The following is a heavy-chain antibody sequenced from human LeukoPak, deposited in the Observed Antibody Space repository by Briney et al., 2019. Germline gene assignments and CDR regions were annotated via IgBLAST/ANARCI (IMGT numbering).Heavy chain of an antibody. CDR2: IYYSGST. J-gene: IGHJ5*02. D-gene: IGHD6-19*01. CDR3: ARNAAAGNLIGVAGPQGYNWFDP. V-gene: IGHV4-39*01. Sequence: SETLSLTCTVSGGSISSSSYYWGWIRQPPGKGLEWIGSIYYSGSTYYNPSLKSRVTISVDTSKNQFSLKLSSVTAADTAVYYCARNAAAGNLIGVAGPQGYNWFDPWGQGTLVTVSS. CDR1: GGSISSSSYY.